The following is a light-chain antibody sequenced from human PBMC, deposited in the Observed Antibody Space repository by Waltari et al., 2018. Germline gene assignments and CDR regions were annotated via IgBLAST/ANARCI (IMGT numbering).Light chain of an antibody. V-gene: IGKV2-28*01. Sequence: QGLLYGNGYNYLDWYLQKQGQSPQLLIYLGSNRASGVPDRFSGSGSGTDFTLKISRVEAEDVGIYYCMQAVQTPLTFGGGTKVEIK. CDR2: LGS. CDR1: QGLLYGNGYNY. CDR3: MQAVQTPLT. J-gene: IGKJ4*01.